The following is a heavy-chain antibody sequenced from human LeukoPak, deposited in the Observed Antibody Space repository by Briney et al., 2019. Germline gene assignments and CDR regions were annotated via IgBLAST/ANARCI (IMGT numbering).Heavy chain of an antibody. Sequence: SETLSLTCAVSGGSISSSNWWSWVRQPPGKGLEWIGEIYHSGSTNYNPSLKSRVTISVDTSKNQFSLKLSSVTAADTAVYYCASGLRYFDLYYWGQGTLVTVSS. J-gene: IGHJ4*02. D-gene: IGHD3-9*01. CDR1: GGSISSSNW. V-gene: IGHV4-4*02. CDR3: ASGLRYFDLYY. CDR2: IYHSGST.